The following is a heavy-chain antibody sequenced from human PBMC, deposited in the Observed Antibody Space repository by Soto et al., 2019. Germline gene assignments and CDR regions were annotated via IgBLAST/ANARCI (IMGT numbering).Heavy chain of an antibody. CDR2: IDKGGSGT. CDR3: ARVPGMTPGCAFES. J-gene: IGHJ3*01. Sequence: EVRLVESGGTLVQPGGSLRLSCVASGFSFSDYWMAWVRQAPGQGLEWVANIDKGGSGTYFVDSLEGRFTISRDNAKNSLFLNMNRLRADDTAVYYCARVPGMTPGCAFESWGQGTRVTLS. V-gene: IGHV3-7*01. D-gene: IGHD1-20*01. CDR1: GFSFSDYW.